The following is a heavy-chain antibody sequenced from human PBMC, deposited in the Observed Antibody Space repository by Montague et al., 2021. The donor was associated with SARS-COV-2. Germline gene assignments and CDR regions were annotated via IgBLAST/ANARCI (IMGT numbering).Heavy chain of an antibody. CDR2: IWYDGSNK. V-gene: IGHV3-33*08. CDR3: ARDLQLADPFDY. Sequence: SLRLSCAASGFTFSSYGIHWVRQAPGKGLEWVAVIWYDGSNKYYADSVKGRFTISRDNSKNTLYLQMNSLRAEDTAVYYCARDLQLADPFDYWGQGTLVTVSS. D-gene: IGHD6-13*01. CDR1: GFTFSSYG. J-gene: IGHJ4*02.